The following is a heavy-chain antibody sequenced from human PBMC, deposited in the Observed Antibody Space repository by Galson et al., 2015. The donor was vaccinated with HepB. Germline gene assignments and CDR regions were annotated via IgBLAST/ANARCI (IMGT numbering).Heavy chain of an antibody. J-gene: IGHJ6*02. CDR1: GSTFSSYG. Sequence: SLRLSCAASGSTFSSYGMHWVRQAPGKGLEWVAVISYDGGNKYYGDSVKGRFTISRDNSQNTLHLQMNSLRAEDSAVYYCAKEWMRSGSYIQSFYHYGMPVWGHGTTVTVSS. D-gene: IGHD1-26*01. CDR3: AKEWMRSGSYIQSFYHYGMPV. CDR2: ISYDGGNK. V-gene: IGHV3-30*18.